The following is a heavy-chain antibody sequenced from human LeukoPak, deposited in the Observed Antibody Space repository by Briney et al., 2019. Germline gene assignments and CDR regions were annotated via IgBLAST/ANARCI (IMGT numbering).Heavy chain of an antibody. J-gene: IGHJ5*02. CDR1: GGSISSYY. CDR3: ARVRYYGSGSYHGHWFDP. Sequence: SETLSLTCTVSGGSISSYYWSWIRQPAGKGLEWIGRIHTSGSTNYNPSLKSRVTISVDTSKNQFSLKLSSVTAADTAVYYCARVRYYGSGSYHGHWFDPWGQGTLVTVSS. D-gene: IGHD3-10*01. V-gene: IGHV4-4*07. CDR2: IHTSGST.